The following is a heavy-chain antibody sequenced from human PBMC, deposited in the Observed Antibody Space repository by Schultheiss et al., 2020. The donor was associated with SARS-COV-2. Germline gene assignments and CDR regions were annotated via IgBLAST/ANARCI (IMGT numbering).Heavy chain of an antibody. D-gene: IGHD3-10*01. Sequence: GGSLRLSCAASGFTFSSYWMSWVRQAPGKGLEWVSYISSSSSTIYYADSVKGRFTISSDNAKNSLYLQMNSLRAEDTAVYYCAKDLPLLWFGESYYYYYGMDVWGQGTTVTVSS. CDR2: ISSSSSTI. J-gene: IGHJ6*02. CDR3: AKDLPLLWFGESYYYYYGMDV. V-gene: IGHV3-48*01. CDR1: GFTFSSYW.